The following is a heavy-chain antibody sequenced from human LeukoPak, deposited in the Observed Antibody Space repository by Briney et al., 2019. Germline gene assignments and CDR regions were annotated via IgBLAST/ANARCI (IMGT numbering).Heavy chain of an antibody. Sequence: PSETLSLTCTVSGGSISSTTYYWAWIRQPPGKGLEWIGSIYYSGSTYYNPSLMSRVTISVDTSKNQFSLQLSSVSAADTAVYYCARLGSSSWFFDYRGQGTLVTVSS. CDR2: IYYSGST. CDR1: GGSISSTTYY. CDR3: ARLGSSSWFFDY. D-gene: IGHD6-13*01. V-gene: IGHV4-39*01. J-gene: IGHJ4*02.